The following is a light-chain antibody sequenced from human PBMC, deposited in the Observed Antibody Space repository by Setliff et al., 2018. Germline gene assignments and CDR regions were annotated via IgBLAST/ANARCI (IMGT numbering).Light chain of an antibody. Sequence: QAVLTQEPSLTVPPGGTVTLTCGSSTGTVTSGHYPYWFQQKPGQAPKTLIYDTSEKYSWTPARFSGSLLGGKAALTLSGAQPEDEADYYCFLSYSGIVIFGGGTKVTVL. CDR2: DTS. CDR3: FLSYSGIVI. CDR1: TGTVTSGHY. V-gene: IGLV7-46*01. J-gene: IGLJ2*01.